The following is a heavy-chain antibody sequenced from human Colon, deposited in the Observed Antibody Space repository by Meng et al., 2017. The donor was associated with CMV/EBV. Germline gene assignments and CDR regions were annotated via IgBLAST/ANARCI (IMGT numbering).Heavy chain of an antibody. D-gene: IGHD2-2*01. J-gene: IGHJ6*02. CDR1: GSTLSSSA. CDR2: ISASGIST. Sequence: GGSLRLSCAASGSTLSSSAVTWVRRAPGKGLEWVSVISASGISTYYADSVKGRFTISRDNSNNTVDLQLNSLRAEDTAVYYCSLRKVVVPAPKKSWPYYYGMDVWGQGTTVTVSS. CDR3: SLRKVVVPAPKKSWPYYYGMDV. V-gene: IGHV3-23*01.